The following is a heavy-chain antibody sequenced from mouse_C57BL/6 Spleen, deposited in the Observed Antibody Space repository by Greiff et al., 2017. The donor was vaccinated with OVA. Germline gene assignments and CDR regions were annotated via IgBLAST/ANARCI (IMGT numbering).Heavy chain of an antibody. V-gene: IGHV1-63*01. Sequence: QVQLVESGAELVRPGTSVKMSCKASGYTFTNYWIGWAKQRPGHGLEWIGDIYPGGGYTNYNEKFKGKATLTADKSSSTAYMQFSSLTSEDSAIYYCARAGGNWYFDVWGTGTTVTVSS. D-gene: IGHD1-1*02. CDR2: IYPGGGYT. CDR1: GYTFTNYW. J-gene: IGHJ1*03. CDR3: ARAGGNWYFDV.